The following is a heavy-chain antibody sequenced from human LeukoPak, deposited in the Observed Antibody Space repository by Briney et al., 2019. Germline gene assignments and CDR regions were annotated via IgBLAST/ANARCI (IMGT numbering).Heavy chain of an antibody. J-gene: IGHJ4*02. V-gene: IGHV3-48*03. D-gene: IGHD1-26*01. Sequence: GGSLRLSCAASGFTFSSYEMNWVRQAPGKGLEWVSYISSSGSTIYYADSVKGRFTISRDNAKNSLYLQMNSLRAEDTAVYYCARELERWSYARGVTFDYWGQGTLVTVSS. CDR1: GFTFSSYE. CDR3: ARELERWSYARGVTFDY. CDR2: ISSSGSTI.